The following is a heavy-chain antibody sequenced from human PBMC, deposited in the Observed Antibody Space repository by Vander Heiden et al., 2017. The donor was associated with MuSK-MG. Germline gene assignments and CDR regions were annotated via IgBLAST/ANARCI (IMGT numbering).Heavy chain of an antibody. V-gene: IGHV1-24*01. CDR1: GYTLTALS. CDR2: FDPEDGET. Sequence: QVQLVQSGAEVKTPGASVKVSCKVSGYTLTALSMHWVRQAPGKGLEWMGGFDPEDGETLYAQKFQGRVTMTEDTSRDTAYMELSSLRSEETAVYYCATEGPSYYDSSGYPALNIWGQGTMVAVS. CDR3: ATEGPSYYDSSGYPALNI. J-gene: IGHJ3*02. D-gene: IGHD3-22*01.